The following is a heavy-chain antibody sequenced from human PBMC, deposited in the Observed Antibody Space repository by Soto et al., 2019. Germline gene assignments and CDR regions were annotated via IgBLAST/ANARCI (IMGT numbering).Heavy chain of an antibody. D-gene: IGHD3-3*01. CDR3: ARVEYYDFWSGPVYGMDV. CDR1: GYTFTGYY. V-gene: IGHV1-2*02. Sequence: ASVKVSCKASGYTFTGYYMHWVRQAPGQGLEWMGWINPNSGGTNYAQKFQGRVAMTRDTSISTAYMELSRLRSDDTAVYYCARVEYYDFWSGPVYGMDVWGQGTTVTVSS. J-gene: IGHJ6*02. CDR2: INPNSGGT.